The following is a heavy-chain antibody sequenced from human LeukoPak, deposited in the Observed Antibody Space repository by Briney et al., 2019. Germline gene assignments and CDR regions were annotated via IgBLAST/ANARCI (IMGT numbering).Heavy chain of an antibody. CDR2: FDPEDGET. Sequence: GASVKVSCKVSGYTLTELSMHWVRQAPGKGLEWMGGFDPEDGETIYAQKFQGRVTMTEDTSTDTAYMELSSLRSEDTAVYYCETDSSLYSSSWTDLDYWGQGTLVTVSS. J-gene: IGHJ4*02. D-gene: IGHD6-13*01. V-gene: IGHV1-24*01. CDR3: ETDSSLYSSSWTDLDY. CDR1: GYTLTELS.